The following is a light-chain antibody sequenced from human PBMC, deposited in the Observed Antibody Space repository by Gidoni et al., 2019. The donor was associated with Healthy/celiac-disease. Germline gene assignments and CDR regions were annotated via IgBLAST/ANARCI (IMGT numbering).Light chain of an antibody. CDR1: SSNIGAGYD. CDR2: GNS. V-gene: IGLV1-40*01. Sequence: QSVLTQPPSVSGAPGQRVPIACPGSSSNIGAGYDVHWYQQLPGTSPKLLIYGNSNRPAGVPDRFSGSKSGTSAALAITGLQAEDEADYYCQSYDSSLSVFYVFGTGTKVTVL. J-gene: IGLJ1*01. CDR3: QSYDSSLSVFYV.